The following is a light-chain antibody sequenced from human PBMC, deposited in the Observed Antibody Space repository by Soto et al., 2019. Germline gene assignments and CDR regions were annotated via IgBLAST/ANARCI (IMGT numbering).Light chain of an antibody. CDR3: QQYNIYPWT. V-gene: IGKV1-5*01. J-gene: IGKJ1*01. CDR2: DAS. CDR1: QSISSW. Sequence: DIQMTQSPSTLSAPVGDRVTITCRASQSISSWLAWYQQKPGKAPKLLIYDASSLESGVPSRFSGSGSGTEFTLTISSLQPDDIATYYCQQYNIYPWTFGQGTKVDIK.